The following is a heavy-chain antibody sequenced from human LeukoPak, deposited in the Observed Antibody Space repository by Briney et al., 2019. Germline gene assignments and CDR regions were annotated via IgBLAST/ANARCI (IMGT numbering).Heavy chain of an antibody. Sequence: SDTLSLTCTVSGGSISSSSYYWGWIRQSPGKGLEWIGGFYYSGTTYYNPSLESRVTISDDMSRNRFSLMLTSVTAADTGIYYCARHISDYFYYYLDVWGTGTTVIVSS. J-gene: IGHJ6*03. CDR3: ARHISDYFYYYLDV. V-gene: IGHV4-39*01. CDR1: GGSISSSSYY. CDR2: FYYSGTT.